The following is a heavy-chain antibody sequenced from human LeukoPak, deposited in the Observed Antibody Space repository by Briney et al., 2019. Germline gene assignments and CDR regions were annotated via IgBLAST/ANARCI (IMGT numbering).Heavy chain of an antibody. J-gene: IGHJ4*02. V-gene: IGHV1-2*02. D-gene: IGHD3-10*01. CDR2: INPNSGGA. CDR1: GYTFTGYY. CDR3: ARDHGSGSYYADY. Sequence: GAPVKVSCKASGYTFTGYYMRWVRQAPGQGLEWMGWINPNSGGANYAQKFQGRVTMTRDTSISTAYMELSRLRSDDTAVCYCARDHGSGSYYADYWGQGTLVTVSS.